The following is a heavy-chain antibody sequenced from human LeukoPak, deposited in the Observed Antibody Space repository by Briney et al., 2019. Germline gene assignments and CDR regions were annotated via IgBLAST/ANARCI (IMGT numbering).Heavy chain of an antibody. CDR2: ISYDGSNK. J-gene: IGHJ4*02. CDR3: AKGVAGYNDY. V-gene: IGHV3-30*18. D-gene: IGHD6-19*01. Sequence: GRSLRLSCAASGFTFSSYGMHWVRQAPGKGLEWVAVISYDGSNKYYADSVKGRFTISRDNSKNTLYLQMNSLRAEDTAVYYCAKGVAGYNDYWGQGTLVTVSS. CDR1: GFTFSSYG.